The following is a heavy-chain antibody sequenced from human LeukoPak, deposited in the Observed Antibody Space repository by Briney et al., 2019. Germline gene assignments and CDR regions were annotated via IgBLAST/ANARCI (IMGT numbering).Heavy chain of an antibody. D-gene: IGHD3-10*01. CDR3: ARGLRYYGSGSRMDV. J-gene: IGHJ6*04. CDR1: GGSINSYY. Sequence: SSETLSLTCTVSGGSINSYYWSWIRQPPGKGLEWIGYIYYSGSTNYNPSLKSRVTISVDTSKNQFSLKLSSVTAADTAVYYCARGLRYYGSGSRMDVWGKGTTVTVSS. V-gene: IGHV4-59*12. CDR2: IYYSGST.